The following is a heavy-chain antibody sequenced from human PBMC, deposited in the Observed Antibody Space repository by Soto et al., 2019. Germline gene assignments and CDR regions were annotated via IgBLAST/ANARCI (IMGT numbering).Heavy chain of an antibody. Sequence: PGGSLRLSCAASGFTFSSYAMSWVRRAPGKGLEWVSVTYSGGSTYYADSVKGRFTISRDNSKNTLYLQMNSLRAEDTAVYYCARVPDRWGQGTLVTVSS. J-gene: IGHJ5*02. D-gene: IGHD2-2*01. CDR1: GFTFSSYA. V-gene: IGHV3-53*01. CDR2: TYSGGST. CDR3: ARVPDR.